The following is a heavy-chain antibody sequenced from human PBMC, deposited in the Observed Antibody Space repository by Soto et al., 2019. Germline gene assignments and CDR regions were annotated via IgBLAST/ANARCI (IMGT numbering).Heavy chain of an antibody. CDR1: GFTFSSYG. CDR3: AREGYYDSSGPLDY. CDR2: IWYDGSNK. J-gene: IGHJ4*02. V-gene: IGHV3-33*01. D-gene: IGHD3-22*01. Sequence: QVQLVESGGGVVQPGRSLRLSCAASGFTFSSYGMHWVRQAPGKGLEWVAVIWYDGSNKYYADSVKGRFTISRDNXTNTLYLQMNSRRAEDTAVYYCAREGYYDSSGPLDYWGQGTLVTVSS.